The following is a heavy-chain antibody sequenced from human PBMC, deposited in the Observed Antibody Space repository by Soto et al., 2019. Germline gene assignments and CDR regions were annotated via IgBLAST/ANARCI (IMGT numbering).Heavy chain of an antibody. Sequence: AGGSLRLSCAASGFTFSNFAMSWVRQAPGKGLEWVSAITAGGGSTYYADSVKGRFTISRDNSKNTLYLQMNSLRAEDTAVYYCAKRLQYSSSWYYFDYWGQGTLVTVSS. CDR2: ITAGGGST. V-gene: IGHV3-23*01. CDR3: AKRLQYSSSWYYFDY. D-gene: IGHD6-13*01. J-gene: IGHJ4*02. CDR1: GFTFSNFA.